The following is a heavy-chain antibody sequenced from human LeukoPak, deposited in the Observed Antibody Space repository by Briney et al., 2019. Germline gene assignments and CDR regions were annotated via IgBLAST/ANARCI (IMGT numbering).Heavy chain of an antibody. CDR3: ARDTIFGVGPGY. CDR1: GFTFSSYS. J-gene: IGHJ4*02. V-gene: IGHV3-53*01. Sequence: GGSLRLSCAASGFTFSSYSMNWVRQAPGKGLEWVSVIYSGGSTYYADSVKGRFTISRDNSKNTLYLQMNSLRAEDTAVYYCARDTIFGVGPGYWGQGTLVTVSS. D-gene: IGHD3-3*01. CDR2: IYSGGST.